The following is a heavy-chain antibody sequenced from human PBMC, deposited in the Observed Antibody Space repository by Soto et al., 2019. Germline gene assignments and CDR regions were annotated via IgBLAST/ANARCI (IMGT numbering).Heavy chain of an antibody. V-gene: IGHV3-23*01. CDR3: AKTQALSFGELSYSPSWLDP. D-gene: IGHD3-10*01. CDR2: ISGSGGST. J-gene: IGHJ5*02. Sequence: GALRLCCAAVWFTCSGHAVSWVLQAPGKGLEWVSAISGSGGSTYYADSVKGRFTISRDNSKNTLYLQMNSLRAEDTAVYYCAKTQALSFGELSYSPSWLDPWGQGTPVTVSS. CDR1: WFTCSGHA.